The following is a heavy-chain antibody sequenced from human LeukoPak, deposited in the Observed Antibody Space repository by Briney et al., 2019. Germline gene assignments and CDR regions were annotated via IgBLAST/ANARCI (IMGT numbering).Heavy chain of an antibody. J-gene: IGHJ6*02. Sequence: GGSLRLSCAASGFTFSSYWMHWVRQAPGNGLVWVSRINSDGSSTSYADSVKGRFTISRDNAKNTLYLQMNSLRAEDTAVYYCARRGSGYDAAPTGMDVWGQGTTVTVSS. D-gene: IGHD5-12*01. CDR1: GFTFSSYW. V-gene: IGHV3-74*01. CDR2: INSDGSST. CDR3: ARRGSGYDAAPTGMDV.